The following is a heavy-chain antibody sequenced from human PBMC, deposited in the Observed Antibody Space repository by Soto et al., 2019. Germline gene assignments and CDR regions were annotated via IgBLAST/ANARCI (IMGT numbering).Heavy chain of an antibody. D-gene: IGHD3-16*02. J-gene: IGHJ4*02. CDR1: GFTFSSYG. Sequence: QVQLVESGGGVVQPGRSRGLSCEAFGFTFSSYGMHWIRQAPGKGLEWVAVISYDGSNKYYADSVKGRFTISRDNSKNTLYLQMNSLRAEDTAVYYCAKMGGVNYDYVWGSYRYYYFDYWGQGTLVTVSS. CDR3: AKMGGVNYDYVWGSYRYYYFDY. CDR2: ISYDGSNK. V-gene: IGHV3-30*18.